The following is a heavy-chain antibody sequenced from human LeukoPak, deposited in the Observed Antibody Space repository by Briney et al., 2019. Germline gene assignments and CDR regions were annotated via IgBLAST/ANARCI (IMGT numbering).Heavy chain of an antibody. V-gene: IGHV4-30-2*01. J-gene: IGHJ6*04. CDR3: ARLIVVIPKKNDYHYYYGMDV. CDR1: GGSTSSGSHS. CDR2: IYHNGST. D-gene: IGHD2-2*01. Sequence: SSETLSLTCAVSGGSTSSGSHSWSWIRQPPGKGPECIGFIYHNGSTYHNPSLKSRVTISVDRSKNQFSLRLSSVTAADTAVYYCARLIVVIPKKNDYHYYYGMDVWGKGTTVTVSS.